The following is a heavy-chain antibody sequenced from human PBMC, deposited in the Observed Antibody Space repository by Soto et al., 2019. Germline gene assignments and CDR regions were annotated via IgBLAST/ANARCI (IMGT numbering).Heavy chain of an antibody. D-gene: IGHD6-19*01. CDR3: ARDHTSGWYYFDY. CDR2: ISSSSSYI. V-gene: IGHV3-21*01. J-gene: IGHJ4*02. Sequence: GSLRLSCAASGFTFSSYAMSWVRQAPGKGLEWVSSISSSSSYIYYADSVKGRFTISRDNAKNSLYLQMNSLRAEDTAVYYCARDHTSGWYYFDYWGQGTLVTVSS. CDR1: GFTFSSYA.